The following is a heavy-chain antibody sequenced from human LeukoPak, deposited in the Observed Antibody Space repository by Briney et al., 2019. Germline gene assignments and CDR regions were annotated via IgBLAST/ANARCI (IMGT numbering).Heavy chain of an antibody. CDR3: ARERWFGDRDYGTDV. Sequence: SETLSLTCAVSGGSISSGSYSWSWIRQPPGKGLEWTGYIYRSGSTYYNPSLKSRVTISVDRSKNQFSLKLSSVTAADTAVYYCARERWFGDRDYGTDVWGQGTTVTVSS. CDR1: GGSISSGSYS. CDR2: IYRSGST. J-gene: IGHJ6*02. D-gene: IGHD3-10*01. V-gene: IGHV4-30-2*01.